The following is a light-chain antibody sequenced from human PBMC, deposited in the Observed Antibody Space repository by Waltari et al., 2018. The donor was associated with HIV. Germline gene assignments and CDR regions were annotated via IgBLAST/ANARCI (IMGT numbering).Light chain of an antibody. V-gene: IGLV3-21*04. J-gene: IGLJ2*01. CDR3: EVWDETRNRVV. CDR2: YDS. CDR1: RIGTKS. Sequence: YVLTQPPSVSVAQGKTATITCEGDRIGTKSVHWYQQKSGQAPQLIIYYDSDRPSGIPERFSGSNSGSAATLSISRVEDGDEADYYCEVWDETRNRVVFGGGTKLFAL.